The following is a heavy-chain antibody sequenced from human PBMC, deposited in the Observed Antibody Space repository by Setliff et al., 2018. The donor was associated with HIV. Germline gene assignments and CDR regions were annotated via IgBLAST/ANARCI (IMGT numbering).Heavy chain of an antibody. D-gene: IGHD6-13*01. CDR1: GGSFSGYY. V-gene: IGHV4-34*01. CDR3: ARTYSSNWYIDY. CDR2: INHSGNT. J-gene: IGHJ4*02. Sequence: SETLSLTCAVYGGSFSGYYWSWIRQPPGKGLEWIGEINHSGNTNYNPSLKSRVTISVDTSKNQFSLKLNSVTAADTAVYYCARTYSSNWYIDYWGQGTLVTVSS.